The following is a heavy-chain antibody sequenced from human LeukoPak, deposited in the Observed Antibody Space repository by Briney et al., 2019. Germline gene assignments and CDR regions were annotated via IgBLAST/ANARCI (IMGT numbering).Heavy chain of an antibody. Sequence: GGSLRLSCAASGFTFSSYWMSWVRQAPGKGLEWVANIKQDGSEKHYVDSVKGRLTISRDNAKNLLYLQMNSLRVEDTAVYYCAGGPGFLIDCWGQGTLVTVSS. CDR3: AGGPGFLIDC. CDR1: GFTFSSYW. J-gene: IGHJ4*02. D-gene: IGHD3-3*01. V-gene: IGHV3-7*01. CDR2: IKQDGSEK.